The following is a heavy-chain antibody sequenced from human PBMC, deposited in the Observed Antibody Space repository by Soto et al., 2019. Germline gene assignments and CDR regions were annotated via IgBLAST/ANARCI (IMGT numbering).Heavy chain of an antibody. CDR3: AKFYCISTMCQAPAAKSTGGFEI. D-gene: IGHD2-2*01. CDR2: ISGSGVST. V-gene: IGHV3-23*01. CDR1: GFTFSSYA. Sequence: EPQLLESGGGLGHPGGSLRLSCAASGFTFSSYAMSWVRQAPGKGLEWVAAISGSGVSTYYADSVRGRSTISRDNSKKTVDLQMNSLIAEDTAVYYCAKFYCISTMCQAPAAKSTGGFEIWGQGTLVTVSS. J-gene: IGHJ3*02.